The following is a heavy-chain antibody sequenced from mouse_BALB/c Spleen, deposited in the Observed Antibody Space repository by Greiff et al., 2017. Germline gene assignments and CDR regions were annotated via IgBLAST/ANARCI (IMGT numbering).Heavy chain of an antibody. CDR1: GYTFTSYW. D-gene: IGHD2-10*02. CDR3: ARKGGMGHYFDY. CDR2: IDPSDSYT. V-gene: IGHV1-69*02. J-gene: IGHJ2*01. Sequence: QVQLQQSGAELVKPGASVKLSCKASGYTFTSYWMHWVKQRPGQGLEWIGEIDPSDSYTNYNQKFKGKATLTVDKSSSTAYMQLSSLTSEDSAVYYCARKGGMGHYFDYWGQGTTLTVSS.